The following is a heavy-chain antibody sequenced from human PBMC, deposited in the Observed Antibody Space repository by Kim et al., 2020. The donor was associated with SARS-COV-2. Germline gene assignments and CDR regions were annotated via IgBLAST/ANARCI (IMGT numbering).Heavy chain of an antibody. J-gene: IGHJ4*02. V-gene: IGHV3-9*01. D-gene: IGHD6-6*01. CDR2: ISWNSGSI. CDR1: GFTFDDYA. CDR3: AKDQTYSSSSALDY. Sequence: GGSLRLSCAASGFTFDDYAMHWVRQAPGKGLEWVSGISWNSGSIGYADSVKGRFTISRDNAKNSLYLQMNSLRAEDTALYYCAKDQTYSSSSALDYWGQGTLVTVSS.